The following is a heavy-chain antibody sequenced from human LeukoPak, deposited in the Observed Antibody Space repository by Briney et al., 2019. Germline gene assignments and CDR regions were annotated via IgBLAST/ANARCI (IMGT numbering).Heavy chain of an antibody. V-gene: IGHV3-48*01. Sequence: PGGSLRLSCAASGFTFSSHSMNWVRQAPGKGLEWVSYISGSSSNIYYSDSVRGRFTISRDNAKNSLYLQMNSLRAEDTAVYYCARGLSPIAVAGPGPYYFDYWGQGTLVTVSS. D-gene: IGHD6-19*01. J-gene: IGHJ4*02. CDR1: GFTFSSHS. CDR3: ARGLSPIAVAGPGPYYFDY. CDR2: ISGSSSNI.